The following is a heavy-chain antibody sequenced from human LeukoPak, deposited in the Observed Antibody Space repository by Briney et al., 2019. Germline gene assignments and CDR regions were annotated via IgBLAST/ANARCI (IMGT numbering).Heavy chain of an antibody. CDR1: GFTVSSND. CDR2: IKQDGSEK. Sequence: GGSLRLSCAASGFTVSSNDMSWVRQAPGKGLEWVANIKQDGSEKYYVDSVKGRFTISRDNAKNSLYLQMNSLRAEDTAVYYCARVTVPAARFDYWGQGTLVTVSS. V-gene: IGHV3-7*01. CDR3: ARVTVPAARFDY. D-gene: IGHD2-2*01. J-gene: IGHJ4*02.